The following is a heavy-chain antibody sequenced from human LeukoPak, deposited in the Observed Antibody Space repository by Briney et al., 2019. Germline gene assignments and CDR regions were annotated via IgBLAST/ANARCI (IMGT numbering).Heavy chain of an antibody. J-gene: IGHJ4*02. Sequence: GGSLRLSCAASGFTFSSYSMNWVRQAPGKGLEWVSSISSSSSYIYYADSVKGRYTISRDNAKNSLYLQMNSLRAEDTAVYYCARDGNYDSSGYYPPDHDYWGQGTLVTVSS. CDR2: ISSSSSYI. CDR3: ARDGNYDSSGYYPPDHDY. V-gene: IGHV3-21*01. CDR1: GFTFSSYS. D-gene: IGHD3-22*01.